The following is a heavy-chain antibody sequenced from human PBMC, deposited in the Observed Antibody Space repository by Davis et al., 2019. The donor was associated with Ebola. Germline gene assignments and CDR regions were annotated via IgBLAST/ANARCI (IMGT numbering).Heavy chain of an antibody. Sequence: PGGSLRLSCAASGFTFSSDWMHWVREVPGEGLVWVSRINTDGSSTNYADSVKGRFTMSRDNDKNSLSLQMNGLRAEDTAVYYCARGPSTGNSFTYWGQGTLVTVSS. CDR3: ARGPSTGNSFTY. CDR1: GFTFSSDW. J-gene: IGHJ4*02. D-gene: IGHD4-23*01. CDR2: INTDGSST. V-gene: IGHV3-74*01.